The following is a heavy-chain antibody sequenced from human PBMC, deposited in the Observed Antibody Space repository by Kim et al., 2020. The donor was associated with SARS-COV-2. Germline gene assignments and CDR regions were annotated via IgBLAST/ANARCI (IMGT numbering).Heavy chain of an antibody. V-gene: IGHV3-7*01. D-gene: IGHD6-6*01. J-gene: IGHJ6*02. CDR3: ASAAARLGYYYGMDV. Sequence: DPGKGRFTTARDNAKNSLYLQMNSLGAEDTAVYYCASAAARLGYYYGMDVWGQGTTVTVSS.